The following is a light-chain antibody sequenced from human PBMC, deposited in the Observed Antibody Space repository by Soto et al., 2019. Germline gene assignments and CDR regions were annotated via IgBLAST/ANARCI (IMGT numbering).Light chain of an antibody. Sequence: QSVLTQPPSVSGAPGQSVTISCTGSSSNIGAGHDVHWYQQFPGTAPKVLIYGNSNRPSGVPDRFSGSKSGTSASLAITGLQAEDEADYYCAAWDDTLKRYVFGTGTKVTVL. J-gene: IGLJ1*01. CDR3: AAWDDTLKRYV. CDR1: SSNIGAGHD. V-gene: IGLV1-40*01. CDR2: GNS.